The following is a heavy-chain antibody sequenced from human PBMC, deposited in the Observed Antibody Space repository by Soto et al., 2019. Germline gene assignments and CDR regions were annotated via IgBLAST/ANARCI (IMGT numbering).Heavy chain of an antibody. Sequence: QVQLVESGGGVVQPGRSLRLSCAASGFTLSRYGMHWVRQAPGKGLEWVAVISYDGSNKYYADSVKGRFTISRDNFKNTLSLQVNSLRAQDTAVYYCAKTGSGSPYYYYYMDVWGKGTTVTVSS. D-gene: IGHD3-10*01. V-gene: IGHV3-30*18. CDR2: ISYDGSNK. CDR1: GFTLSRYG. J-gene: IGHJ6*03. CDR3: AKTGSGSPYYYYYMDV.